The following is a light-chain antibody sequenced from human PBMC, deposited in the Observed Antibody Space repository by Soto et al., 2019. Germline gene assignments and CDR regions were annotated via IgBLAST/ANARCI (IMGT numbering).Light chain of an antibody. V-gene: IGKV1-5*03. CDR2: RAS. Sequence: DIQMTQSPSTLSASVGDRVTITCLASQSISSGLSWYQQKPGKAPKLLIYRASSVESGVPSRFSGSGSGSDFTLTVSSLLPEELATYYCQQYNSYWTFGQGTKVEIK. CDR3: QQYNSYWT. J-gene: IGKJ1*01. CDR1: QSISSG.